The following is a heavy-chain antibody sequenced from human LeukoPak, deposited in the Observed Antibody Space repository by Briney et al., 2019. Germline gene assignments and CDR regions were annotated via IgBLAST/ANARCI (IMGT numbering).Heavy chain of an antibody. CDR1: GFTFSSYW. CDR2: IKQDGSEK. D-gene: IGHD6-19*01. Sequence: GGSLRLPCAASGFTFSSYWMSWVRQAPGKGLEWVANIKQDGSEKYYVDSVKGRFTISRDNAKNSLYLQMNSLRAEDTAVYYCARPKSSSGWNFDYWGQGTLVTVSS. V-gene: IGHV3-7*05. CDR3: ARPKSSSGWNFDY. J-gene: IGHJ4*02.